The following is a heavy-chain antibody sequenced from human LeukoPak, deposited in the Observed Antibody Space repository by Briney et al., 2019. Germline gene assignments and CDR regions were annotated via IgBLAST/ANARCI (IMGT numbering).Heavy chain of an antibody. V-gene: IGHV3-7*01. J-gene: IGHJ4*02. D-gene: IGHD3-10*01. CDR2: IKIDGSEK. CDR1: GFTFTRYW. Sequence: GGSLRLSCVVSGFTFTRYWMSWVRQAPGKGLERVANIKIDGSEKYYVDSVKGRFTISRDNAKNSLYLQMISLRADDTAVYYCARDDGAGPHYWGQGTLVTVST. CDR3: ARDDGAGPHY.